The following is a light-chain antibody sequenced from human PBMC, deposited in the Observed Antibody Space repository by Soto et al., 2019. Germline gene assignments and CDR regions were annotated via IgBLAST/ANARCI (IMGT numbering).Light chain of an antibody. CDR1: SSNVGGNT. J-gene: IGLJ2*01. CDR2: SNN. Sequence: QSVLAQPPAASGTPGQRVTISCSGSSSNVGGNTVNWYRQLPGTAPKLLIYSNNQRPSGVPDRISGSTSGTSASLAISGLQSEDEADYYCAAWDDSLDGVVFGGGTKLTVL. CDR3: AAWDDSLDGVV. V-gene: IGLV1-44*01.